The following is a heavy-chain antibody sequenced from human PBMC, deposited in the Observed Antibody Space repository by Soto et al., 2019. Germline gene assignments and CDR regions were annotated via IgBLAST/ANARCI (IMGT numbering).Heavy chain of an antibody. CDR2: ISGGGRT. CDR3: VPHGMSIRGGGVSFAY. V-gene: IGHV3-23*04. Sequence: EVQLVVSGGGLVQPGVSLRLSWVESGLNLSSTVITWVRQAPGKRLEWVSSISGGGRTFDSDSVNGRFTISRDNSKNTLDLKMNSLRGEYTAEYYCVPHGMSIRGGGVSFAYWGHVHHATVSS. J-gene: IGHJ4*01. D-gene: IGHD3-10*01. CDR1: GLNLSSTV.